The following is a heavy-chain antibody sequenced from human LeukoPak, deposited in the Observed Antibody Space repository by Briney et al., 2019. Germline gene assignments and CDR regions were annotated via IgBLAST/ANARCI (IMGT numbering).Heavy chain of an antibody. CDR2: IYYSGST. D-gene: IGHD2-2*01. V-gene: IGHV4-59*01. CDR3: AREGDIVVVPAARLRGYFDR. J-gene: IGHJ2*01. CDR1: GGSISSYY. Sequence: SETLSLTCTVSGGSISSYYRSWIRQPPGKGLEWIGYIYYSGSTNYNPSLKSRVTISVDTSKNQFSLKLSSVTAADTAVYYCAREGDIVVVPAARLRGYFDRWGRGPRVTVSS.